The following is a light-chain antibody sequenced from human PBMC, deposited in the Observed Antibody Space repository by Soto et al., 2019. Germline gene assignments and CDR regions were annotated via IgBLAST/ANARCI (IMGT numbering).Light chain of an antibody. CDR2: AAS. Sequence: DIQMTQSPSSLSASVGDRVTITCRASQDITNYLAWYQQKPGKVPKLLIYAASTLQSGVPPRFSGSGSGTDFTLTISSVRPEDLGSFYLQQTFNSPITFGQGTHWRL. J-gene: IGKJ5*01. CDR3: QQTFNSPIT. V-gene: IGKV1-39*01. CDR1: QDITNY.